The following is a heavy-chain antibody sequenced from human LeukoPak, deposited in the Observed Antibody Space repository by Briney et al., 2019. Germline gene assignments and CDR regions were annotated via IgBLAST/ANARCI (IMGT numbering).Heavy chain of an antibody. J-gene: IGHJ4*02. D-gene: IGHD4-17*01. CDR2: ISSSGGTT. CDR1: GFPFSSYA. V-gene: IGHV3-23*01. Sequence: PGGSLRLSCAASGFPFSSYAMTWVRQAPGKGLEWVSCISSSGGTTYYADSVKGRFTISRDNSKNTLYLQMNSLSADDTAAYYCAKDKEDRSGELDYWGQGTLVTVSS. CDR3: AKDKEDRSGELDY.